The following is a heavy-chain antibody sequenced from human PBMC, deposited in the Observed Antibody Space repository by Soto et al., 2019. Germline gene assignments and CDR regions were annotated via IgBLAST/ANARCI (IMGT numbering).Heavy chain of an antibody. V-gene: IGHV3-33*01. CDR3: ARDDDLPDNGLDH. Sequence: QVQLVESGGGVAQPGRSLRLSCAASGFRFSNYGMHWVRQAPGKGLEWLAVIVADGTGLHYADSVRGRFTISRDNSKNTLYLQLNSLGADDTAIYFCARDDDLPDNGLDHWVQGTLVTVSS. CDR1: GFRFSNYG. J-gene: IGHJ4*02. D-gene: IGHD1-1*01. CDR2: IVADGTGL.